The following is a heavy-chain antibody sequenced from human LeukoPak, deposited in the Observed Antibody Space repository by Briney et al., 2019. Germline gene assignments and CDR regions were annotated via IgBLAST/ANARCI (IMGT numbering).Heavy chain of an antibody. CDR1: RFTFSSYA. D-gene: IGHD6-13*01. V-gene: IGHV3-23*01. CDR3: AKEAVAAAGPFDY. J-gene: IGHJ4*02. CDR2: ISGSGGSI. Sequence: PGGSLRLSCAAPRFTFSSYAMSWVRQAPGKGLEWVSSISGSGGSIYYADSVKGRFTISRDNSKSTLYLQMNSRRAEDTAIYYCAKEAVAAAGPFDYWGQGTLVTVSS.